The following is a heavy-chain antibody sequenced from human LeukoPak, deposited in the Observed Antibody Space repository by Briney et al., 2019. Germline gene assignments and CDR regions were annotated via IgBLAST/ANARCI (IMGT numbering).Heavy chain of an antibody. D-gene: IGHD3-22*01. CDR2: IRSKANSYAT. CDR1: GFTFSGSD. J-gene: IGHJ4*02. CDR3: TRHSSYYGSSGYYSY. V-gene: IGHV3-73*01. Sequence: GGSLKLSCAASGFTFSGSDMHWVRQASGKGLEWVGRIRSKANSYATAYAASVKGRLTISRDDSKNTAYLQMNSLKTEDTAVYFCTRHSSYYGSSGYYSYWGQGTLVTVSS.